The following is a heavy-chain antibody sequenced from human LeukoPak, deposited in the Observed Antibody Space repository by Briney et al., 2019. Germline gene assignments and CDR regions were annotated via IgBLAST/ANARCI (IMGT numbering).Heavy chain of an antibody. CDR1: GFTFSSYG. Sequence: PGGSLRLSCAASGFTFSSYGMHWVRQAPGKGLEWVAVISYDGSNKYYADSVKGRSTISRDNSKNTLYLQMNSLRAEDTAVYYCANGYCSSISCYSDYYFDYWGQGTLVTVSS. D-gene: IGHD2-2*01. J-gene: IGHJ4*02. CDR3: ANGYCSSISCYSDYYFDY. CDR2: ISYDGSNK. V-gene: IGHV3-30*18.